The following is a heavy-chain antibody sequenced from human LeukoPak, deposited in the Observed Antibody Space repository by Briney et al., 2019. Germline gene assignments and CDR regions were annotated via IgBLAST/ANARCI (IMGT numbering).Heavy chain of an antibody. D-gene: IGHD1-26*01. CDR1: AFTFSDYS. CDR2: ISGRSSTI. J-gene: IGHJ4*02. CDR3: ARDRLKSGSYYLDY. Sequence: GGSLRLSCAASAFTFSDYSMNWVRQAPGKGLGWVSYISGRSSTIYYADSVKGRFTISRDNAKSSMYLQMNSQRAEDTAVYYCARDRLKSGSYYLDYWGQGTLVTVSS. V-gene: IGHV3-48*01.